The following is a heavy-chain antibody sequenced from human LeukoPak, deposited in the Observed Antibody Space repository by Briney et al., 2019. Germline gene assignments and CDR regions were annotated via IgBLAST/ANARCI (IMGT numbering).Heavy chain of an antibody. Sequence: ASVKVSCKASGYTFTSYAMHWVRQAPGQRLEWMGWINAGNGNTKYSQEFQGRATITRDTSASTAYMELSSPRSDDTAVYYCASRSGYYYFYAFDIWGQGTMVTVSS. D-gene: IGHD3-22*01. CDR1: GYTFTSYA. CDR3: ASRSGYYYFYAFDI. V-gene: IGHV1-3*01. J-gene: IGHJ3*02. CDR2: INAGNGNT.